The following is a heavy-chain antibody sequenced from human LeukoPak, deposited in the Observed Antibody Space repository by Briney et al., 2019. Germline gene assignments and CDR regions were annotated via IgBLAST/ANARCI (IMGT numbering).Heavy chain of an antibody. CDR3: AKPHSGWSFDY. J-gene: IGHJ4*02. V-gene: IGHV3-30*18. D-gene: IGHD6-19*01. Sequence: GGSLRLSCAASGFTFSSYGMHWVRQAPGKGLEWVAVISYDGSNKYYADSVKGRFTISRDNSKNTLYLQMNSLRAEDTAVYYCAKPHSGWSFDYWGQGTLVTASS. CDR1: GFTFSSYG. CDR2: ISYDGSNK.